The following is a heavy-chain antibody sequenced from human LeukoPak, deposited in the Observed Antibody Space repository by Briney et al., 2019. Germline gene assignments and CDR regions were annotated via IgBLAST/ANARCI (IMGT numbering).Heavy chain of an antibody. CDR1: GGTFSSYA. V-gene: IGHV1-18*01. D-gene: IGHD2-2*01. J-gene: IGHJ6*03. CDR3: ARGPIIDIVVIPAAADYYHMDV. Sequence: ASVKVSCKASGGTFSSYAISWVRQAPGQGLEWMGWISAYNGNTRYAQKLQGRVTMTTDSSTSTAYMELRSLRSDDTAVYYCARGPIIDIVVIPAAADYYHMDVWGQGTMVTVSS. CDR2: ISAYNGNT.